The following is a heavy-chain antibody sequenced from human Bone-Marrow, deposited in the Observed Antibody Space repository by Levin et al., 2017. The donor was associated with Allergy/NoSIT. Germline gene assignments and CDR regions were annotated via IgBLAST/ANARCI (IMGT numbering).Heavy chain of an antibody. CDR1: GFTFSKYT. Sequence: SCAASGFTFSKYTMSWVRQAPGKALEWVSAISGSGLATYYANSVQGRFIVTRDNSKDTLYLQMNSLRAEDTAVYYCAEEYFGDSNDYAYWGQGSLVTVSS. D-gene: IGHD4-17*01. V-gene: IGHV3-23*01. CDR2: ISGSGLAT. J-gene: IGHJ1*01. CDR3: AEEYFGDSNDYAY.